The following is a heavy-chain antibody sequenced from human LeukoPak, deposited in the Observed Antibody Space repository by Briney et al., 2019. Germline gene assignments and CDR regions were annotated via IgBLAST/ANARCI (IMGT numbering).Heavy chain of an antibody. CDR3: AKTVTTQAYYWYFDL. D-gene: IGHD4-17*01. J-gene: IGHJ2*01. CDR2: IRGSDDNT. V-gene: IGHV3-23*01. Sequence: GGSLRLSCAASGFTFSIYAMSLVRQAPGKGLELVSAIRGSDDNTFYADPVRGRFTISRDNSKNTLYLQMNILRAEDTAVYYCAKTVTTQAYYWYFDLWGRGTLVTVSS. CDR1: GFTFSIYA.